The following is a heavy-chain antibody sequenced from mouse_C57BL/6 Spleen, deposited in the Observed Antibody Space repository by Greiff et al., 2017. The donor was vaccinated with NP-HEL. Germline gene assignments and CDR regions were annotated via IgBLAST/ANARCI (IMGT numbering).Heavy chain of an antibody. J-gene: IGHJ2*01. Sequence: QVQLQQPGAELVMPGASVKLSCKASGYTFTSYWMHWVKQRPGQGLEWIGEIDPSDSYTNYNQKFKGKSTLTVDKSSSTAYMQLSSLTSEDSAVYYCARDIRYYGSYYFDDWGQGTTLTVAS. CDR3: ARDIRYYGSYYFDD. D-gene: IGHD1-1*01. V-gene: IGHV1-69*01. CDR1: GYTFTSYW. CDR2: IDPSDSYT.